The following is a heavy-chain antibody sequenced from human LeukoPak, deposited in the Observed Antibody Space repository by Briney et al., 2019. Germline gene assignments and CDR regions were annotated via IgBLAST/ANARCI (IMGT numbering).Heavy chain of an antibody. J-gene: IGHJ3*02. D-gene: IGHD3-22*01. CDR1: GGTFSSYA. CDR3: ARAYYYDSGGYYKRGASDI. V-gene: IGHV1-69*13. CDR2: IIPIFGTA. Sequence: SVKVSCKASGGTFSSYAISWVRQAPGQGLEWMGGIIPIFGTANYAEKFQGRVTITADESTSTAYMELSSLRSEDTAVYYCARAYYYDSGGYYKRGASDIWGQGTMVTVSS.